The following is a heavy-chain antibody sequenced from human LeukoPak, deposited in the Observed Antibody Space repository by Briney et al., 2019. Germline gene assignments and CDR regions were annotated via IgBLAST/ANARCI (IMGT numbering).Heavy chain of an antibody. D-gene: IGHD2-2*01. CDR1: EFTSIAYW. Sequence: PGGPRRPSVEPPEFTSIAYWRSWVRQAPGKGREGVANIKQDGSEKYYVDSVKGRFTISRDNAKNSLYLQMNSLRAEDTAVYYCARTRDNYYYMDVWGKGTTVTVSS. J-gene: IGHJ6*03. CDR2: IKQDGSEK. V-gene: IGHV3-7*01. CDR3: ARTRDNYYYMDV.